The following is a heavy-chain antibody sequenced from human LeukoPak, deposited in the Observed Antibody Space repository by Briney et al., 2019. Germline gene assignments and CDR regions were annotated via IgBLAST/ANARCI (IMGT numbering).Heavy chain of an antibody. CDR2: ICPSDFDT. CDR1: GSSLTSYW. V-gene: IGHV5-51*01. Sequence: GESRKTSWKGSGSSLTSYWIGWVRRLPGKGLGWRGFICPSDFDTTYRPSFQGQAIIPAGTSISPAYLQWTSLKPTDTPLYDRARYYDSTGYYFQTGLVIDYWGQGTLVTVSS. J-gene: IGHJ4*02. CDR3: ARYYDSTGYYFQTGLVIDY. D-gene: IGHD3-22*01.